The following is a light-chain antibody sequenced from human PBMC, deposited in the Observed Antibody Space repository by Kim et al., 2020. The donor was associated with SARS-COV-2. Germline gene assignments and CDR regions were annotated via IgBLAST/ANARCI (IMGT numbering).Light chain of an antibody. CDR1: QSVSSSY. CDR2: GAS. CDR3: QQYGSSLLT. V-gene: IGKV3-20*01. J-gene: IGKJ4*01. Sequence: SPGERATLSCRSSQSVSSSYLAWYQRKPGQAPRLLIYGASSRATGIPDRFSGSGSGTDFTLTISRLEPEDFAVYYCQQYGSSLLTFGGGTKVDIK.